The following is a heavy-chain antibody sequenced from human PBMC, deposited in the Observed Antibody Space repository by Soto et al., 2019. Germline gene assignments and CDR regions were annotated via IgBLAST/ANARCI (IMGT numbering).Heavy chain of an antibody. D-gene: IGHD2-21*02. CDR2: ISAYNGNT. J-gene: IGHJ4*02. Sequence: WASVKVSCKASGYTFTSYGISWVRQAPGQGLEWMGWISAYNGNTNYAQKLQGRVTMTTDTSTSTAYMELRSLRSDDTAVYYCARDALTYCGGDCYSDCWGQGTLVTVS. V-gene: IGHV1-18*04. CDR3: ARDALTYCGGDCYSDC. CDR1: GYTFTSYG.